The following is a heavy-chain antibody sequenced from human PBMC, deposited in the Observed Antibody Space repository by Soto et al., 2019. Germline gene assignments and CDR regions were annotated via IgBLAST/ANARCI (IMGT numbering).Heavy chain of an antibody. V-gene: IGHV1-58*01. J-gene: IGHJ3*02. CDR2: IAVGSGNT. Sequence: SVKVSCKASGFTFSNSALQWVRQARGQRLEWLGWIAVGSGNTNYAQRFQERVTITRDMSTSTAYMELNSLRSDDTAVYYCARAVSGGSCYSECYAFDIWGQGTMVTVSS. D-gene: IGHD2-15*01. CDR3: ARAVSGGSCYSECYAFDI. CDR1: GFTFSNSA.